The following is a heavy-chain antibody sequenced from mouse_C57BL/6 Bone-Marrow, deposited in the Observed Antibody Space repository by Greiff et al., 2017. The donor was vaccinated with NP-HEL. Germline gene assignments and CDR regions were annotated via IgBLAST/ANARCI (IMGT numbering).Heavy chain of an antibody. D-gene: IGHD4-1*01. V-gene: IGHV5-15*04. Sequence: EVKLEESGGGLVQPGGSLKLSCAASGFTFSDYGMAWVRQAPRKGPEWVAFISNLAYSIYYADTVTGRFTISRENAKNTLYLEMSSLRSEDTAMYYCARQELGTFAYWGQGTLVTVSA. CDR2: ISNLAYSI. J-gene: IGHJ3*01. CDR3: ARQELGTFAY. CDR1: GFTFSDYG.